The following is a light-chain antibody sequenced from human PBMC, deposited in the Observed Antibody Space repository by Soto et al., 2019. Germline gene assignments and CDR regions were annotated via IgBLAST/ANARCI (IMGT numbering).Light chain of an antibody. CDR2: NND. CDR3: SAWDASLSAIL. J-gene: IGLJ2*01. Sequence: QSVLSQPPSASGTPGQTVTISCSGRSSNIGSNIVNWYQQLPGTAPKLLIYNNDHRPSGVADRFSGSKSGTSASLAISGLQSEDEADYYCSAWDASLSAILFGGG. CDR1: SSNIGSNI. V-gene: IGLV1-44*01.